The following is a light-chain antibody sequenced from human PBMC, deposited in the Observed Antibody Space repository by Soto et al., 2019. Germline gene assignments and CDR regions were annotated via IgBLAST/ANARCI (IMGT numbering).Light chain of an antibody. Sequence: HSALAQPRSVSGSPGQSVTISCTGTSSDVGGYKYVSWYQQKPGKAPKLIIYGVSRWPSGVPNRFSGSKSGNRASLTISGLQAEDEGEYYCCSYAGGPEVFGTGTKVTVL. CDR2: GVS. CDR3: CSYAGGPEV. J-gene: IGLJ1*01. CDR1: SSDVGGYKY. V-gene: IGLV2-11*01.